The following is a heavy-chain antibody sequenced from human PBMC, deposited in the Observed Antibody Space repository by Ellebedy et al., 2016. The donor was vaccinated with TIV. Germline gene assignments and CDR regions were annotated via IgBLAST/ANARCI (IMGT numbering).Heavy chain of an antibody. CDR3: PRTVSYSSGWYGY. J-gene: IGHJ4*02. CDR1: GYTFTGYY. Sequence: AASVKVSCKASGYTFTGYYMHWVRQAPGQGLEWMGRIIPILGIANYAQKFQGRVTITADKSTSTAYMELSSLRTEDTALFYGPRTVSYSSGWYGYWGQGTLVTVSS. V-gene: IGHV1-69*02. D-gene: IGHD6-19*01. CDR2: IIPILGIA.